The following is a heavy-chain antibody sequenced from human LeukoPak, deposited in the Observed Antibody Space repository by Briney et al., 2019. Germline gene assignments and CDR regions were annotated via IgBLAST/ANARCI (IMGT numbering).Heavy chain of an antibody. CDR3: ARGATAQHFDP. J-gene: IGHJ5*02. CDR2: INPRSGGT. D-gene: IGHD5-12*01. CDR1: GYTFTDYY. V-gene: IGHV1-2*02. Sequence: ASVTVSFKASGYTFTDYYIHWVRQAPGQGREWMGWINPRSGGTNSAQRFQGRVTMTRDTSIDTAYMELSRLTSDDTAVYYCARGATAQHFDPWGQGTLVTVSS.